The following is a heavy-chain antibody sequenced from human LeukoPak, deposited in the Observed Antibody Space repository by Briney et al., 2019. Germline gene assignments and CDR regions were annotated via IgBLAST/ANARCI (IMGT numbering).Heavy chain of an antibody. CDR3: AKDPMVRGVDY. D-gene: IGHD3-10*01. CDR1: GFTFSNYG. CDR2: ISGSGGST. V-gene: IGHV3-23*01. J-gene: IGHJ4*02. Sequence: PGGSLRLSCTASGFTFSNYGMNWVRQAPGKGLEWVSAISGSGGSTYYADSVKGRFTISRDNSKNTLYLQMNSLRAEDTAVYYCAKDPMVRGVDYWGQGTLVTVSS.